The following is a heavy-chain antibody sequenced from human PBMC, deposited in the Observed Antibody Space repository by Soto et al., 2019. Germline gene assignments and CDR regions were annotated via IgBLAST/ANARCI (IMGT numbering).Heavy chain of an antibody. CDR1: GGSISSYY. CDR2: IYYSGST. J-gene: IGHJ6*02. Sequence: LSLPCTVSGGSISSYYWSWIGRPPGKGLEWIGYIYYSGSTNYNPSLKSRVTISVDTSKNQFSLKLSSVTAADTAVYYCAKMRLGYYYGMDVWGQGXTVTVSS. CDR3: AKMRLGYYYGMDV. D-gene: IGHD3-16*01. V-gene: IGHV4-59*01.